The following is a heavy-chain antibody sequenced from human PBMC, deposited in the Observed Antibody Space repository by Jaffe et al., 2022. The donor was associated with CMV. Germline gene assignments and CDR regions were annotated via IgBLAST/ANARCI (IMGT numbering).Heavy chain of an antibody. D-gene: IGHD3-10*01. CDR1: GGSISSYY. J-gene: IGHJ6*03. CDR3: ARTVLLWFGEPPWYYYYMDV. CDR2: IYYSGST. V-gene: IGHV4-59*08. Sequence: QVQLQESGPGLVKPSETLSLTCTVSGGSISSYYWSWIRQPPGKGLEWIGYIYYSGSTNYNPSLKSRVTISVDTSKNQFSLKLSSVTAADTAVYYCARTVLLWFGEPPWYYYYMDVWGKGTTVTVSS.